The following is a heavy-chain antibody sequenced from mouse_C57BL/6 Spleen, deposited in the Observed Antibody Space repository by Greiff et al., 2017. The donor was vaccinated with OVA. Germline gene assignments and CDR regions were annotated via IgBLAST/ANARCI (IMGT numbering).Heavy chain of an antibody. Sequence: VQLQESGPGLVQPSQSLSITCTVSGFSLTSYGVHWVRQSPGKGLEWLGVIWSGGSTDYNAAFISRLSISKDNSKSQVFFKMNSLQADDTAKYYCARKPGSNYLYAMDYWGQGTSVTVSS. CDR1: GFSLTSYG. CDR3: ARKPGSNYLYAMDY. D-gene: IGHD2-5*01. J-gene: IGHJ4*01. CDR2: IWSGGST. V-gene: IGHV2-2*01.